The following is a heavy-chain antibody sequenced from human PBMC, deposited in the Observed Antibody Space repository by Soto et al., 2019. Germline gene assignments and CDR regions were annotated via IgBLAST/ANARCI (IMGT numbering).Heavy chain of an antibody. CDR3: AKEVVGDIEVWYYYGMDV. CDR2: ISYDGSNK. D-gene: IGHD5-12*01. J-gene: IGHJ6*02. CDR1: GFTFSSYG. V-gene: IGHV3-30*18. Sequence: QVQLVESGGGVVQPGRSLRLSCAASGFTFSSYGMHWVRQAPGKGLEWVAVISYDGSNKYYADSVKGRFTISRDNSKNTLYLQMNSLRAEDTAVYYCAKEVVGDIEVWYYYGMDVWGQGTTVTVSS.